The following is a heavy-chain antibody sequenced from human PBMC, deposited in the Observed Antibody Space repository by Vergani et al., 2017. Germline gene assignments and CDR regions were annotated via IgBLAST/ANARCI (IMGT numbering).Heavy chain of an antibody. J-gene: IGHJ4*02. CDR3: AKDYQRVGMLHYFDY. D-gene: IGHD2-8*01. CDR2: ISYDGINK. V-gene: IGHV3-30*18. CDR1: GFTFSSYG. Sequence: QVQLVESGGGVVQPGRSLRLSCAASGFTFSSYGMHWVRQAPGKGLEWVAVISYDGINKYYADSVKGRFTISRDNSKNTLYLQMNSLRAEDTAVYYCAKDYQRVGMLHYFDYWGQGTLVTVSS.